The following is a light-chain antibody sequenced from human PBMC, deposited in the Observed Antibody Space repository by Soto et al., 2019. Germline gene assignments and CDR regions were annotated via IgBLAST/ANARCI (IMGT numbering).Light chain of an antibody. CDR1: NVGSKS. CDR3: QVLDISSAV. Sequence: SYELTQPPSVSVAPGETARLTCGGNNVGSKSVHWYQQMPGQAPVLLIYYNSDRPSGVPERFSGSNSGNTATLTISRVEAGDEADYYCQVLDISSAVFGGGTQLTVL. CDR2: YNS. V-gene: IGLV3-21*04. J-gene: IGLJ7*01.